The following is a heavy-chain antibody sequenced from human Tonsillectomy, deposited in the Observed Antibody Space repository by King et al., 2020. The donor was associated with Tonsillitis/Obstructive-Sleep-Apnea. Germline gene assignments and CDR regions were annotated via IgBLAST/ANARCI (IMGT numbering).Heavy chain of an antibody. CDR3: ARGAYYFDY. V-gene: IGHV3-30*01. J-gene: IGHJ4*02. Sequence: QLVQSGGGVVQPGRSLRLSCAASGFTFSSYSMHWVRQSPGKGLEWVAVISYDGSNKYYADPVKGRFTISRDNSKNTLYLQMNSLRAEDTAVYYCARGAYYFDYWGQGTLVTVSS. CDR1: GFTFSSYS. CDR2: ISYDGSNK.